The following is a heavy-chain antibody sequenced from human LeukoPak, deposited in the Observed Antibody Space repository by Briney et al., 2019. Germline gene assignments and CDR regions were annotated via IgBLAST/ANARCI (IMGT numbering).Heavy chain of an antibody. Sequence: GGSLSLSCAASGFSFFHYWMYWVRQAPGKGLVWVSRVNSGETRAVYADSVRGRFTISRDNAKKSLYLQMRSLRDDDTAVYYCVREWEQLKLDYWGHGALVTVSS. J-gene: IGHJ4*01. CDR3: VREWEQLKLDY. CDR1: GFSFFHYW. V-gene: IGHV3-74*03. D-gene: IGHD1-26*01. CDR2: VNSGETRA.